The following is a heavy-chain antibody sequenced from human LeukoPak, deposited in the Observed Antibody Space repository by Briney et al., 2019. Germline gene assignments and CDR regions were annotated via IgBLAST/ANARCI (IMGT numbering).Heavy chain of an antibody. Sequence: SETLSLTCTVSGGSINSYYWSWVRQPPGRGLEWIGDIYYSGSTIYNPSLKRRVTISVDTSKNQFSLNLRSVTAADTAVYYCARIDYATFDCWGPGTLVTVSS. D-gene: IGHD3-16*01. CDR2: IYYSGST. J-gene: IGHJ4*02. CDR1: GGSINSYY. CDR3: ARIDYATFDC. V-gene: IGHV4-59*01.